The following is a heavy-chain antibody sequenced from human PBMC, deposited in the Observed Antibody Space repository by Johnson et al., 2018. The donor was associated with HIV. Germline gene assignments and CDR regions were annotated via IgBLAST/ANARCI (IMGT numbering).Heavy chain of an antibody. J-gene: IGHJ3*02. CDR2: ISYDGSNK. CDR3: AREGGGTLVLGDEGAFDI. V-gene: IGHV3-30-3*01. Sequence: QVQLVESGGGLAQPGGSLRLSCAASEFTFSSYAMHWVRQAPGKGLEWVAVISYDGSNKYYADSVKGRFTISRDNSKNTLYMQMNSLRTEDTAVYYCAREGGGTLVLGDEGAFDIWGQGTMVTVSS. D-gene: IGHD3-10*01. CDR1: EFTFSSYA.